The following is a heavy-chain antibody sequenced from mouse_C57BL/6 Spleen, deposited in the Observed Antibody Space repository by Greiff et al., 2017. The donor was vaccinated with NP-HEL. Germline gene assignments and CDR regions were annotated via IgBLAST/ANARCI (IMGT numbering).Heavy chain of an antibody. CDR1: GYSITSGYY. CDR2: ISYDGSN. Sequence: EVHLVESGPGLVKPSQSLSLTCSVTGYSITSGYYWNWIRQFPGNKLEWMGYISYDGSNNYNPSLKNRISITRDTSKNQFFLKLNSVTTEDTATYYCARVLYDYDERWYFDVWGTGTTVTVSS. J-gene: IGHJ1*03. CDR3: ARVLYDYDERWYFDV. V-gene: IGHV3-6*01. D-gene: IGHD2-4*01.